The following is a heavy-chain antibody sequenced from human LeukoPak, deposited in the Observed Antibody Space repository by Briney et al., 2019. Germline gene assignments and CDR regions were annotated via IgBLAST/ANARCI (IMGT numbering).Heavy chain of an antibody. CDR2: ISGSGGST. V-gene: IGHV3-23*01. D-gene: IGHD3-22*01. J-gene: IGHJ4*02. CDR1: GFTFGSYA. Sequence: GGSLRLSCAASGFTFGSYAMTWVRQAPGKGLQWGSGISGSGGSTYYADSVKGRFTVSRDNTKNTLYLQMNSLSAEDTAVYYCAKDPRYYDSSSYLYWGQGTLVTISS. CDR3: AKDPRYYDSSSYLY.